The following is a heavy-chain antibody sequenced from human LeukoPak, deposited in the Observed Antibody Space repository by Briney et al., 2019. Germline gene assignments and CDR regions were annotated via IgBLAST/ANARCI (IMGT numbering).Heavy chain of an antibody. CDR1: GFPFSSYW. V-gene: IGHV3-7*01. J-gene: IGHJ6*03. D-gene: IGHD1-26*01. Sequence: PGGSLRLSCEASGFPFSSYWMSWVRQAPGAGLEWVANIKQDGSEKYYVDSLKGRFTVSRDNAKNSLYLQINSLRVGDTAVYFCARVGAATFYWYYMDVWGKGTTVTVSS. CDR3: ARVGAATFYWYYMDV. CDR2: IKQDGSEK.